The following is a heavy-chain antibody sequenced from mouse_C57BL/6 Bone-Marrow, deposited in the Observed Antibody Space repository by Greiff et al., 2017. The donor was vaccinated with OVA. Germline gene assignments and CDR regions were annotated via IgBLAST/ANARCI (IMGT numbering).Heavy chain of an antibody. V-gene: IGHV1-72*01. CDR3: ARSYAMDY. Sequence: VPLQQPGAELVKPGASVKLSCKASGYTFTSYWMHWVTQRPGRGLVWIGRIAPNSGGTKYNEQFKSKATLTVDKPSSTAYMHLSSLTDEGAAVYYCARSYAMDYWGQGTSGTGSS. CDR2: IAPNSGGT. CDR1: GYTFTSYW. J-gene: IGHJ4*01.